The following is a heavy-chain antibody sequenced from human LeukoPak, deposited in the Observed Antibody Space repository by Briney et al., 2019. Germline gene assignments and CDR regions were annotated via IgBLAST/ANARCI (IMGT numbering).Heavy chain of an antibody. Sequence: GGCLRLSCAASGFTFGSYWMHWVRQAPGKRLVCVSRISTDGSSTNYADSVKGRFTISRDNAKNTLYLQMSSLRAEDTAVYYCARRLTGSSGFYYFDYWGQGTLVTVSS. D-gene: IGHD6-19*01. CDR2: ISTDGSST. J-gene: IGHJ4*02. CDR3: ARRLTGSSGFYYFDY. V-gene: IGHV3-74*01. CDR1: GFTFGSYW.